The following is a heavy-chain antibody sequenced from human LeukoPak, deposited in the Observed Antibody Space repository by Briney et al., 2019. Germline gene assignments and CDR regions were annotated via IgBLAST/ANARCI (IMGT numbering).Heavy chain of an antibody. CDR2: ISGSGGST. CDR3: AKDSSPSDFWSGYYFDY. CDR1: GFTVSSYA. Sequence: GGSLRLSCAASGFTVSSYAMSWVRQAPGKGLEWVSAISGSGGSTYYADSVEGRFTISRDNSKNTLYLKMNSLRAEDTAVYYCAKDSSPSDFWSGYYFDYWGQGTLVTVSS. J-gene: IGHJ4*02. D-gene: IGHD3-3*01. V-gene: IGHV3-23*01.